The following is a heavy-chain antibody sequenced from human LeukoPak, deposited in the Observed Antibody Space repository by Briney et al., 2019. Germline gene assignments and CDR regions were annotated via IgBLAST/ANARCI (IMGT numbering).Heavy chain of an antibody. CDR2: IYYSGST. CDR3: ASCSGSSPYYYYYMDV. Sequence: PSETLSLTCTVSGDSINSYYWSWIRQPPGKGLEWIGYIYYSGSTNYNPSLKSRVTISVDTSKNQFSLKLSSVTAADTAVYYCASCSGSSPYYYYYMDVWGKGTTVTISS. J-gene: IGHJ6*03. D-gene: IGHD1-26*01. CDR1: GDSINSYY. V-gene: IGHV4-59*08.